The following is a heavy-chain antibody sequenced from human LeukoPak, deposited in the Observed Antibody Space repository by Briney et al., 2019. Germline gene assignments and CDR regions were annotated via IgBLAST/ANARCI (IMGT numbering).Heavy chain of an antibody. CDR1: GGSISSYY. D-gene: IGHD3-10*01. CDR3: ARGGARGNLGTYYYAPAGYYGMDV. J-gene: IGHJ6*02. CDR2: IYYSGST. V-gene: IGHV4-59*01. Sequence: TPSETLSLTCTVSGGSISSYYWSWIRQPPGKGLEWIGYIYYSGSTNYNPSLKSRVTISVDTSKNQFSLKLSSVTAADTAVYYCARGGARGNLGTYYYAPAGYYGMDVWGQGTTVTVSS.